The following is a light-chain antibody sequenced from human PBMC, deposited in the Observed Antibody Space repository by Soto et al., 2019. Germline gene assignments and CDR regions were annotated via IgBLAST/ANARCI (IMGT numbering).Light chain of an antibody. Sequence: QSVLTQPPSASGSPGQSVTISCTGTSSDIGGYNFVSWYQHHPGKAPKLMIYEITKRPSGVPARFSGSKSGNTASLTVSGLQAEDEAVYYCSSYAGSNIYVFGPGTKVTAL. CDR1: SSDIGGYNF. V-gene: IGLV2-8*01. CDR3: SSYAGSNIYV. CDR2: EIT. J-gene: IGLJ1*01.